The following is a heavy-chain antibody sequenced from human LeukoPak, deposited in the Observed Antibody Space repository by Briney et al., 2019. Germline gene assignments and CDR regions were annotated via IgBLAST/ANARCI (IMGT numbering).Heavy chain of an antibody. D-gene: IGHD3-10*01. Sequence: PSETLSLTCVLYGGSSTNYFWSWIRQPPGKGLEWIGEINRSASTNYNPSLKSRVTISIDTSKNQFSLKLSSVTAADTAVYYCARRGPPRTMLRGVKSGWFDPWGQGTLVAVSS. V-gene: IGHV4-34*01. J-gene: IGHJ5*02. CDR2: INRSAST. CDR1: GGSSTNYF. CDR3: ARRGPPRTMLRGVKSGWFDP.